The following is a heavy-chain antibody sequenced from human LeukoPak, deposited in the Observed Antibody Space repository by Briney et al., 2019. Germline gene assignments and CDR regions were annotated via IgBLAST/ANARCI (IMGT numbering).Heavy chain of an antibody. CDR1: GGTFSSYA. D-gene: IGHD6-19*01. V-gene: IGHV1-46*01. CDR3: ARDVGSGTYMFDF. CDR2: INPGRDST. Sequence: ASVKVSCKASGGTFSSYAISWVRQAPGQGLEWMGTINPGRDSTSYAQKFQGRVIMTRDTSTSTVDMDLSSLRSDDTAVYYCARDVGSGTYMFDFWGQGTLVTVSS. J-gene: IGHJ4*02.